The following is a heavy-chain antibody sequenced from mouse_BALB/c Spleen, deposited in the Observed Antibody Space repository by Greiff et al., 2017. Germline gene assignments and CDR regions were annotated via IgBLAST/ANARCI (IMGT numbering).Heavy chain of an antibody. CDR2: INSNGGST. J-gene: IGHJ2*01. V-gene: IGHV5-6-2*01. CDR3: ARERDGYYDY. CDR1: GFTFSSYY. Sequence: EVMLVESGGGLVKLGGSLKLSCAASGFTFSSYYMSWVRQTPEKRLELVAAINSNGGSTYYPDTVKGRFTISRDNAKNTLYLQMSSLKSEDTALYYCARERDGYYDYWGQGTTLTVSS. D-gene: IGHD2-3*01.